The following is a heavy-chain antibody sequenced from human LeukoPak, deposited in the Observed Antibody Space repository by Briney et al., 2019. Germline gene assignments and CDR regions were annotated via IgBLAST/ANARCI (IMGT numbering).Heavy chain of an antibody. CDR3: ARCLWSSSRYMDS. J-gene: IGHJ5*01. CDR2: ISATTSTL. D-gene: IGHD3-3*01. Sequence: GGSLRLSCTGSGFIFNQYGMMWVRQAPGKGPEWLSYISATTSTLYYVDSVKGRFTISRDNTKSSLYLQMNSLTVEDTAIYYCARCLWSSSRYMDSWGQGTLVTVSA. V-gene: IGHV3-48*01. CDR1: GFIFNQYG.